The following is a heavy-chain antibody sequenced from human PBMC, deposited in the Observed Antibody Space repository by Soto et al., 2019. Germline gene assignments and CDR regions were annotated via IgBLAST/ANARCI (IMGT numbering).Heavy chain of an antibody. CDR1: GGSIRSGDYS. CDR2: IYHSAST. V-gene: IGHV4-30-2*01. J-gene: IGHJ5*02. CDR3: DRTPTP. Sequence: QLPLQESGSGLVKPSQTLSLTCAVSGGSIRSGDYSWSWIRQPPGKGLEWIGYIYHSASTYYNPSLQRRVTIAVDRSKTQFSLTLSSVTAADTAVYYGDRTPTPWGQGTLGTVSS.